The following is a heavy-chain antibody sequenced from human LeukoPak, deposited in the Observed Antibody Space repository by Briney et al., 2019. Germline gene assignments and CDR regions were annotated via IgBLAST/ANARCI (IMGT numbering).Heavy chain of an antibody. Sequence: SETLSLTCTVSGGSISSGNYHWSWIRQPAGKGLEWIGRIYTGGSTNYNPSFKSRLTISIDKSKNQFSLKLTSVTAADSAVYFCARGPLLGDDYDPPFRYWGQGTLVTVSS. D-gene: IGHD4/OR15-4a*01. J-gene: IGHJ4*02. CDR2: IYTGGST. CDR3: ARGPLLGDDYDPPFRY. CDR1: GGSISSGNYH. V-gene: IGHV4-61*02.